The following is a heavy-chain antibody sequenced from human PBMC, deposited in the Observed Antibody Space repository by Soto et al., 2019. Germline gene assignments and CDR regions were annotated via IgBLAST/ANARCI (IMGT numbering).Heavy chain of an antibody. CDR1: GFTFSSYA. J-gene: IGHJ3*02. CDR3: ANKLVAGLRWGAFDI. V-gene: IGHV3-23*01. Sequence: GGSLRLSCXASGFTFSSYAMSWVRQAPGKGLEWASAISGSGGSTYYADSVKGRFTISRDNSKNTLYLQMNSLRAEDTAVYYCANKLVAGLRWGAFDIWGQRTMVTVSS. CDR2: ISGSGGST. D-gene: IGHD6-19*01.